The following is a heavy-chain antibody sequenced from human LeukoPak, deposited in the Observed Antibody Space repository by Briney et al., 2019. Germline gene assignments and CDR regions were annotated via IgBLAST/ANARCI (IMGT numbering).Heavy chain of an antibody. D-gene: IGHD1-26*01. Sequence: PGGSLRLSCAASGFTFSSYWMHWVREATGKGLVWVSRIKSDGSSTNYADSVKGRSTISRDNAKNTLYLQMNSLRAEDTAVYYCARVAGGPGYFYGMDVWGQGTTVTVSS. CDR2: IKSDGSST. V-gene: IGHV3-74*01. CDR1: GFTFSSYW. CDR3: ARVAGGPGYFYGMDV. J-gene: IGHJ6*02.